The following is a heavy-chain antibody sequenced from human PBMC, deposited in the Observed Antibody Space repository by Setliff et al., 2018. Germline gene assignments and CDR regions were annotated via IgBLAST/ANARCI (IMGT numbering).Heavy chain of an antibody. V-gene: IGHV1-3*01. CDR1: GYSFSSNA. D-gene: IGHD2-8*02. CDR3: ARMSTSGPHYDY. J-gene: IGHJ4*02. CDR2: IHAGNSNT. Sequence: ASVKVSCKASGYSFSSNAFHWVRQAPGQTLEWMGWIHAGNSNTLYSQRFQDRITISRDTSATTVHMELSSLRSDDTAVYYCARMSTSGPHYDYWGQGTLVTVSS.